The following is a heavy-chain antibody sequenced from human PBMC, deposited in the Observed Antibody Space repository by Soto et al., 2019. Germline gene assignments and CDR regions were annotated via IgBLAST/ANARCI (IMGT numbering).Heavy chain of an antibody. D-gene: IGHD2-21*02. CDR3: ARSSIVVVTAWPNWFDP. CDR2: IYHSGST. J-gene: IGHJ5*02. V-gene: IGHV4-30-2*05. CDR1: GGSIRSAGYS. Sequence: SETLSLTCAVSGGSIRSAGYSWSWIRQPPGKGLEWIGYIYHSGSTYYNPSLKSRVTISVDTSKNQFSLKLSSVTAADTAVYYCARSSIVVVTAWPNWFDPWGQGTLVTVSS.